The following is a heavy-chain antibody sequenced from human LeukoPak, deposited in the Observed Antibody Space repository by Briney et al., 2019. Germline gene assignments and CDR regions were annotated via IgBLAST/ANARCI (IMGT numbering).Heavy chain of an antibody. J-gene: IGHJ4*02. Sequence: SETLSLTCTVSGGSISSSSYDWGWIRQPPGKGLEWIGSIYYSGSTYYNPSLKSRVTISVDTSKNQFSLKLSSVTAADTAVYYCATLSLIAAAGTWGQGTLVTVSS. CDR2: IYYSGST. CDR1: GGSISSSSYD. CDR3: ATLSLIAAAGT. D-gene: IGHD6-13*01. V-gene: IGHV4-39*01.